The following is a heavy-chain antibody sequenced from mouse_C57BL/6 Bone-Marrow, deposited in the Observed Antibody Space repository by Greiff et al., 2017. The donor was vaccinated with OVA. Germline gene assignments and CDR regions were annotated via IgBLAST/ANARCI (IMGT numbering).Heavy chain of an antibody. V-gene: IGHV1-39*01. J-gene: IGHJ2*01. Sequence: VQLQQSGPELVKPGASVKISCKASGYSFTDYNMNWVKQSNGKSLEWIGVINPNYGTTRYNQKFKGKATLTVDQSSSTAYMQLNSLTSEDAAVNYCEKHHYGSTFFDYWGQGTTLTVSS. CDR2: INPNYGTT. CDR1: GYSFTDYN. D-gene: IGHD1-1*01. CDR3: EKHHYGSTFFDY.